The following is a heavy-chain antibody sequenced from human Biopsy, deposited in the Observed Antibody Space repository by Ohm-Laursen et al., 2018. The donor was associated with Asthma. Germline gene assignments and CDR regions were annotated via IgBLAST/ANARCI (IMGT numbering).Heavy chain of an antibody. D-gene: IGHD6-19*01. V-gene: IGHV3-30-3*01. CDR3: AREGVAGTHIED. CDR1: RFTYE. CDR2: ISYDGSSI. J-gene: IGHJ4*02. Sequence: SLSLSCAASRFTYEMHWVRQAPGKGLEWVAVISYDGSSIYYADSAKGRFTISRDNSKNTLSLQMNSLTAEDTAVYYCAREGVAGTHIEDWGQGTLVTVSS.